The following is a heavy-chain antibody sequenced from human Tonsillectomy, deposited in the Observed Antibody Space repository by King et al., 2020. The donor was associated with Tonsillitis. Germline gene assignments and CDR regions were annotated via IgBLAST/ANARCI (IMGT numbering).Heavy chain of an antibody. CDR2: ISYDGGNK. J-gene: IGHJ4*02. D-gene: IGHD6-19*01. CDR3: ARDRDTGWGGYFDY. CDR1: GFTFSSYA. Sequence: VQLVESGGGVVQPGRSLRLSCAASGFTFSSYAMHWVRQAPGKGLDWVAVISYDGGNKYQADPVKGRFTITRDNSKTTLYLQMNSLRAEDTALYYCARDRDTGWGGYFDYWGQGTLVTVSS. V-gene: IGHV3-30*04.